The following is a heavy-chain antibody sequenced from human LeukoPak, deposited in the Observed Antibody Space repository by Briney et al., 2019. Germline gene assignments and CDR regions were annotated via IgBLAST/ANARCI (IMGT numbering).Heavy chain of an antibody. CDR2: VYYSGST. CDR3: ARDVGATTSYFDY. V-gene: IGHV4-59*01. Sequence: SETLSLTCTVSGASTSSDYWSWIRQPPGKGLEWIAHVYYSGSTNYNPSLKSRVTISLDTSKNQFSLKLSSVTAAHTAVYYCARDVGATTSYFDYWGQGTLVTVSS. J-gene: IGHJ4*02. D-gene: IGHD1-26*01. CDR1: GASTSSDY.